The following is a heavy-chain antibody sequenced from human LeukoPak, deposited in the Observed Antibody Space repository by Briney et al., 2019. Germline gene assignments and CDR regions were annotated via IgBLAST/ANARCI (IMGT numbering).Heavy chain of an antibody. J-gene: IGHJ4*02. CDR1: GFTFSDYY. V-gene: IGHV3-11*01. D-gene: IGHD6-6*01. Sequence: GVSLRLSCAASGFTFSDYYMLWIPQATGGGLEGISYISSSGSTIYYADCVKGRFTISRDNARNPLYLQMNSLRDEDTAVYYCARERAIASLRPYYFDYWGQGTLVTVSS. CDR3: ARERAIASLRPYYFDY. CDR2: ISSSGSTI.